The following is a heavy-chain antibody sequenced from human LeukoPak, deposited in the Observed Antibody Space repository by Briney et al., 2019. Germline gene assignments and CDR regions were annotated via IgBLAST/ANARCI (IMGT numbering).Heavy chain of an antibody. D-gene: IGHD2-21*01. Sequence: SETLSLTCTVSGGSISSYYWSWIRQPPGKGLEWIGYIYYSGSTNYSPSLKSRVTISVDTSKNQFSLELSSVTAADTAVYYCARLGWGSRAFDIWGQGTMVTVSS. J-gene: IGHJ3*02. V-gene: IGHV4-59*08. CDR1: GGSISSYY. CDR2: IYYSGST. CDR3: ARLGWGSRAFDI.